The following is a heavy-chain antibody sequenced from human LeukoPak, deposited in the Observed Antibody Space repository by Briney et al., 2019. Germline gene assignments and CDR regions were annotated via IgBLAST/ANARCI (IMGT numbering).Heavy chain of an antibody. J-gene: IGHJ4*02. CDR3: ARDETLGYCSGGSCANDC. CDR1: GYTFTSYG. CDR2: ISAYNGNT. Sequence: GASVKVSCKASGYTFTSYGISWVRQAPGQGLEWMGWISAYNGNTNYAQKLQGRVTMTTDTSTSTAYMELRSLRSDDTAVYYCARDETLGYCSGGSCANDCWGQGTLVTVSS. D-gene: IGHD2-15*01. V-gene: IGHV1-18*01.